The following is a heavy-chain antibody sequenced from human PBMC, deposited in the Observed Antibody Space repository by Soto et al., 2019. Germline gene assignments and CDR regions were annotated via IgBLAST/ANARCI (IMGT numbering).Heavy chain of an antibody. Sequence: QVQLVQSGAELKKPGASVSLSCKASGFTFNTFYIHWVRQSPGEGLQWMGVINPSNGFTSSPQNFQGRVTMTAETSTTTVYLDLSSLKSEDTAVYFCSRDRPDTDCGGACPLGYYYHGMVVWGQGTAVTVSS. J-gene: IGHJ6*02. CDR1: GFTFNTFY. V-gene: IGHV1-46*02. D-gene: IGHD2-21*02. CDR2: INPSNGFT. CDR3: SRDRPDTDCGGACPLGYYYHGMVV.